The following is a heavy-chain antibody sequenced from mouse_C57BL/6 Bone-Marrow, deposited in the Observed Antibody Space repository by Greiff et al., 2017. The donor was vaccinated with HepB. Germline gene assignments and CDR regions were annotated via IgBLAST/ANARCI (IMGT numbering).Heavy chain of an antibody. CDR2: INPNNGGT. J-gene: IGHJ4*01. CDR1: GYTFTDYN. D-gene: IGHD1-1*01. V-gene: IGHV1-18*01. Sequence: VQLQQSGPELVKPGASVKIPCKASGYTFTDYNMDWVKQSHGKSLEWIGDINPNNGGTIYNQKFKGKATLTVDKSSSTAYMALRSLTSEDTAVYYCARGIIYYYGSSFYYYAMDYWGQGTSVTVSS. CDR3: ARGIIYYYGSSFYYYAMDY.